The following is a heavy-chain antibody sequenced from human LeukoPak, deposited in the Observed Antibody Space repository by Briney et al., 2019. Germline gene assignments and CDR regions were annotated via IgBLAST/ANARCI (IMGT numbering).Heavy chain of an antibody. J-gene: IGHJ4*02. D-gene: IGHD6-13*01. V-gene: IGHV4-39*07. Sequence: SETLSLTCTVSGGSISSSSYYWGWIRQPPGKGLEWIGSIYYSGSTYYNPSLKSRVTISVDTSKNQFSLKVSSVTAAVTAVYYCARSTIAASGTVFDYWGQGTLVTVSS. CDR1: GGSISSSSYY. CDR3: ARSTIAASGTVFDY. CDR2: IYYSGST.